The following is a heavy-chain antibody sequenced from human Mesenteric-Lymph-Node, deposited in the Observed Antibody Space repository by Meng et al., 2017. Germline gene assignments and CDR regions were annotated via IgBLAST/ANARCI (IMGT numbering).Heavy chain of an antibody. CDR3: ARGQKGYFDL. V-gene: IGHV4-31*03. CDR1: GGSISSGGYY. Sequence: QGQLQESGPGLVKPSQPLSPTCTVSGGSISSGGYYWSWIRQHPGKGLEWIGYIYYSGSTYYNPSLKSRVTISVDTSKNQFSLKLSSVTAADTAVYYCARGQKGYFDLWGRGTLVTVSS. CDR2: IYYSGST. J-gene: IGHJ2*01.